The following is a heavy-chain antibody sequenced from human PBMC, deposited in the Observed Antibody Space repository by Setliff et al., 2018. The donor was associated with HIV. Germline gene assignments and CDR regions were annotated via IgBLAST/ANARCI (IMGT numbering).Heavy chain of an antibody. Sequence: SVKVSCKASGGTFNTYVISWLRQAPGQGLEWMGGIIPILGVANYAQKFQGRLTITADKSTNTAYMELSSLKSDDTAVYYCARGPEEGDCSGGSCYGNFDPWGQGTMVTVSS. CDR1: GGTFNTYV. J-gene: IGHJ3*01. D-gene: IGHD2-15*01. V-gene: IGHV1-69*10. CDR3: ARGPEEGDCSGGSCYGNFDP. CDR2: IIPILGVA.